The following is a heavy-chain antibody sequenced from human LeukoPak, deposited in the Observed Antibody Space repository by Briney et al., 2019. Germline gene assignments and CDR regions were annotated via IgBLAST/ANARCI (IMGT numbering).Heavy chain of an antibody. J-gene: IGHJ3*02. Sequence: PSETLSLTCSVSGGSISSSSYYWGWIRQPPGKGLEWLGSIYYSGTTYYNPSLKSRVTISVDTSKNQFSLKLRSVTAADMAVYYCARRAGAAGVEAAFDIWGQGTMVTVSS. CDR2: IYYSGTT. D-gene: IGHD6-19*01. V-gene: IGHV4-39*01. CDR1: GGSISSSSYY. CDR3: ARRAGAAGVEAAFDI.